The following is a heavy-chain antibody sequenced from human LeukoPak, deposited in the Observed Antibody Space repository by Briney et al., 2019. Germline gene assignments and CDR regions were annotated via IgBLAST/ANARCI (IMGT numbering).Heavy chain of an antibody. J-gene: IGHJ3*02. Sequence: GGSLRLSCAASGLTFASYAMTWVRQAPGKGLEWFSAISGSGGSTYYADSVKGRFTISRDNYKNTLYLQMNSLRAEDTAVYYCARHRAYSYSSPFDIWGQGTMVTVSS. CDR1: GLTFASYA. V-gene: IGHV3-23*01. CDR2: ISGSGGST. CDR3: ARHRAYSYSSPFDI. D-gene: IGHD5-18*01.